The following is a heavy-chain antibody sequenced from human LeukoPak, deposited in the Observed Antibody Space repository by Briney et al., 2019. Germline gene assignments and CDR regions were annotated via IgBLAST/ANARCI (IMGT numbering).Heavy chain of an antibody. CDR3: ARLRDYYYNYMDV. Sequence: SETLSLTCTVSGYSINSGYYWGWIRQPPGKGLEWIGSIYYSGSTYYNSSLKSRVTISVDTSKIQISLKLNFVTTADTAVYYCARLRDYYYNYMDVWGKGTTVTISS. CDR2: IYYSGST. V-gene: IGHV4-38-2*02. J-gene: IGHJ6*03. CDR1: GYSINSGYY.